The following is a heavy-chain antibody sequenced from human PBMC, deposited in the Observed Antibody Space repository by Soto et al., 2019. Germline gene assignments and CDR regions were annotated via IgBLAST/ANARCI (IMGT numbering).Heavy chain of an antibody. V-gene: IGHV4-59*01. D-gene: IGHD3-10*01. CDR3: ARWSLVRGVIPYYYYGMDV. J-gene: IGHJ6*02. CDR2: IYYSGST. Sequence: SETLSLTCTVSGGSISSYYWSWIRQPPGKGLEWIGYIYYSGSTNYNPSLKSRVTISVDASKNQFSLKLSSVTAADTAVYYCARWSLVRGVIPYYYYGMDVWGQGTTVTVSS. CDR1: GGSISSYY.